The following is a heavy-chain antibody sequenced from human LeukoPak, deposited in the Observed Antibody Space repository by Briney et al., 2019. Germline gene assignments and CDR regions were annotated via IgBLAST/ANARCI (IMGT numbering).Heavy chain of an antibody. J-gene: IGHJ4*02. CDR3: ARREGYSYGFDY. D-gene: IGHD5-18*01. Sequence: SQTLSLTCAVSGGSISSGGYSWSWIRQPPGKGLEWIWYIYHSGSTYYNPSLKSRVTISVDRSKSQFSLKLSSVTAADTAVYYCARREGYSYGFDYWGQGTLVTVSS. CDR2: IYHSGST. CDR1: GGSISSGGYS. V-gene: IGHV4-30-2*01.